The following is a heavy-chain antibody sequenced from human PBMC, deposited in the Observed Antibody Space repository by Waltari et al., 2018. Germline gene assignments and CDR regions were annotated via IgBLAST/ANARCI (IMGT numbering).Heavy chain of an antibody. Sequence: QVQLVESGGGVVQPGRSLILSCAASGFTFSTSVVHWFRPAPGMGPEWLAVMSPDVGLSYYADPGKVRFTISRDNSRNTLFLQMNGLRPDYTAVYFGARDPLPGPPDFFDYWGQGTLVSVSS. CDR2: MSPDVGLS. CDR3: ARDPLPGPPDFFDY. J-gene: IGHJ4*02. CDR1: GFTFSTSV. D-gene: IGHD1-1*01. V-gene: IGHV3-30*01.